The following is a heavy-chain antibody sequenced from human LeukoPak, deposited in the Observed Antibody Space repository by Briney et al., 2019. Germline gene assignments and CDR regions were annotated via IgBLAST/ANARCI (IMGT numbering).Heavy chain of an antibody. CDR1: GFRYRSFA. D-gene: IGHD3-22*01. V-gene: IGHV3-30*14. CDR2: ISSDGKKK. CDR3: PREPLLYSRGYYVGDY. J-gene: IGHJ4*02. Sequence: PAGSLRLYHEPCGFRYRSFAIRLVRQAPGKGLEWVGIISSDGKKKFCADSLKGRFTISRDNSKNTLYLQMNSLRVEDTAGYYCPREPLLYSRGYYVGDYWGQGALITVCS.